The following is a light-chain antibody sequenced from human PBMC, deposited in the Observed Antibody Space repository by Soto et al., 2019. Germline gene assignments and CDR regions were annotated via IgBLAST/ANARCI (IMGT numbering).Light chain of an antibody. CDR3: QQYNSYLYT. Sequence: DIQMTQSPSTLFASVGDRVTITCRASQSISSWLAWYQQKPGKAPKLLIYDASSLESGVPSRFSGSGSGTEFTLTISSLQPDDFATHYCQQYNSYLYTFGQGTKLEIK. CDR1: QSISSW. V-gene: IGKV1-5*01. J-gene: IGKJ2*01. CDR2: DAS.